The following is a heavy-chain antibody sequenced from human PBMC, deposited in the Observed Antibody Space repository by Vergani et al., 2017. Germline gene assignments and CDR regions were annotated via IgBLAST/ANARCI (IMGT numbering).Heavy chain of an antibody. CDR2: INPNSGGT. D-gene: IGHD2-2*01. J-gene: IGHJ4*02. CDR3: GRGDIVVVPAAMRGD. Sequence: QVQLVQSGAEVKKPGASVKVSCKASGYTFTGYYMHWVRQAPGQGLEWMGWINPNSGGTNYAQKFQGRVTMTRVTSISTAYMELSRLRSDDTAVYYCGRGDIVVVPAAMRGDWGQGSLVTVSS. CDR1: GYTFTGYY. V-gene: IGHV1-2*02.